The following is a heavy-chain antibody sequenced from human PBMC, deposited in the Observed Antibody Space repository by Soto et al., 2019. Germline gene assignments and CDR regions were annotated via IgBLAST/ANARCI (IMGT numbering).Heavy chain of an antibody. CDR3: ARVRAGLWGSYRYYFDY. CDR2: ISAHNGNT. CDR1: GYTFTSYG. Sequence: ASVKVSCKASGYTFTSYGISWVRQAPGQGLEWIGWISAHNGNTNYAQNLQGRVTMTTDTSTSTAYMELRSLRSDDSAVFYCARVRAGLWGSYRYYFDYWGQGTLVTVSS. D-gene: IGHD3-16*02. J-gene: IGHJ4*02. V-gene: IGHV1-18*04.